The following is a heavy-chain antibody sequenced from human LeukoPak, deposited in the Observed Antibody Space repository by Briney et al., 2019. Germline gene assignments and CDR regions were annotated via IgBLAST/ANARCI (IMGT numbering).Heavy chain of an antibody. CDR3: ARAGDYGALRGTYGMDV. D-gene: IGHD4-17*01. CDR1: GYTFTSYD. V-gene: IGHV1-8*01. J-gene: IGHJ6*02. Sequence: GASAKVSCKASGYTFTSYDINWVRQATGQGLEWMGWMNPNSGNTGYAQKFQGRVTMTRNTSISTAYMELSSLRSGDTAVYYCARAGDYGALRGTYGMDVWGQGTTVTVSS. CDR2: MNPNSGNT.